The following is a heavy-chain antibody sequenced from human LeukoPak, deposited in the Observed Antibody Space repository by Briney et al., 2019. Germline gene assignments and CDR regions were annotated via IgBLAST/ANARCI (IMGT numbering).Heavy chain of an antibody. J-gene: IGHJ4*02. D-gene: IGHD3-22*01. CDR3: ARDRYYYDSSGYRDY. V-gene: IGHV4-34*01. Sequence: SETLSLTCAVYGXSFSGYYWSWIRQPPGKGLEWIGEINHSGSTNYNPSLKSRVTISVDTSKNQFSLKLSSVTAADTAVYYCARDRYYYDSSGYRDYWGQGTLVTVSS. CDR2: INHSGST. CDR1: GXSFSGYY.